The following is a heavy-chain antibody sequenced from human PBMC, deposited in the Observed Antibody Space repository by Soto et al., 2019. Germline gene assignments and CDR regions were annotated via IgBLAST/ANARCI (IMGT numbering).Heavy chain of an antibody. D-gene: IGHD2-2*01. CDR3: ARVEPGRLTLVGGMDV. CDR1: GFTFSSYW. CDR2: IWYEGSSK. Sequence: GGSLRLSCAASGFTFSSYWMTWVRQAPGKGLEWVADIWYEGSSKYNADSVQGRFTISRDNSKNTLYLQMNSLRAEDTAVYYYARVEPGRLTLVGGMDVWGQGTTVTVSS. J-gene: IGHJ6*02. V-gene: IGHV3-33*08.